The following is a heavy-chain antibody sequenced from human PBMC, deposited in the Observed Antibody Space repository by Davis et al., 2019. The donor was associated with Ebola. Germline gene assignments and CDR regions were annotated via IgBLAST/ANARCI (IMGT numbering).Heavy chain of an antibody. V-gene: IGHV3-33*01. Sequence: GGSLRLSCAASGFTFSSYGMHWVRQAPGKGLEWVAVIWYDGSNKYYADSAKGRFTISRDNSKNTLYLQMNSLRAEDTAVYYCARVRDNWNDGYYYYYMDVWGKGTTVTVSS. CDR1: GFTFSSYG. J-gene: IGHJ6*03. D-gene: IGHD1-1*01. CDR3: ARVRDNWNDGYYYYYMDV. CDR2: IWYDGSNK.